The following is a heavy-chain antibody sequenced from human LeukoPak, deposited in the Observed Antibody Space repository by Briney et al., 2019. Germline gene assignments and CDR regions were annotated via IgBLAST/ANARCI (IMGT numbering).Heavy chain of an antibody. CDR1: GFTVSSNY. CDR2: IYSGGST. D-gene: IGHD3-22*01. Sequence: GGSLRLSCAASGFTVSSNYMSWVRQAPGKGLEWVSVIYSGGSTYYADSVKGRFTISRDNSKNTLYLQMNSLRAEDTAVYYCARRYYYDSSAQAYYFDYWGQGTLVTVSS. V-gene: IGHV3-53*01. J-gene: IGHJ4*02. CDR3: ARRYYYDSSAQAYYFDY.